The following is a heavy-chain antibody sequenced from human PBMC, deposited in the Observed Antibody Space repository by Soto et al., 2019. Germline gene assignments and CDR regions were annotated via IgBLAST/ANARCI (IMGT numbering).Heavy chain of an antibody. D-gene: IGHD6-19*01. CDR3: ARGISVAGTTPYFDY. CDR2: IDHSGRT. Sequence: SETLSLTCAVSGGSISSGGSSWSWLRQPPGKGLEWLGSIDHSGRTRYSPSLKSRVSVSEDTSKNQLSLKLISVTAADTAVYFCARGISVAGTTPYFDYWGQGTLVTVSS. V-gene: IGHV4-30-2*01. CDR1: GGSISSGGSS. J-gene: IGHJ4*02.